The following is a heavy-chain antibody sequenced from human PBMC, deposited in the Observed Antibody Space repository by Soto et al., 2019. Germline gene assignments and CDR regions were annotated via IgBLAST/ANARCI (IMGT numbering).Heavy chain of an antibody. Sequence: HPGGSLRLSCVASGFTVSGNYMGWVRQAPGKGLEWVSVMFSGGSTYYADSVKGRFTIYRDNSKNTLYLQMSSLRAEDTAVYYCVSSRTFTYGFDYWGQGTLVTVSS. CDR2: MFSGGST. D-gene: IGHD3-16*01. J-gene: IGHJ4*02. CDR1: GFTVSGNY. CDR3: VSSRTFTYGFDY. V-gene: IGHV3-53*01.